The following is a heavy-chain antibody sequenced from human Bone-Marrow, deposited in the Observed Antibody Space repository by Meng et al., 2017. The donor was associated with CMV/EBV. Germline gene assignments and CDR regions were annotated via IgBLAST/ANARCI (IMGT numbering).Heavy chain of an antibody. CDR3: AREGVVPAAIPEFWFDP. V-gene: IGHV3-66*01. CDR2: IYSGGST. J-gene: IGHJ5*02. CDR1: GFTVSSNY. Sequence: GESLKISCAASGFTVSSNYMSWVRQAPGKGLEWVSVIYSGGSTYYADSVKGRFTISRDNSKNSLYLQMNSLRAEDTAVYYCAREGVVPAAIPEFWFDPWGQGTLVTVSS. D-gene: IGHD2-2*01.